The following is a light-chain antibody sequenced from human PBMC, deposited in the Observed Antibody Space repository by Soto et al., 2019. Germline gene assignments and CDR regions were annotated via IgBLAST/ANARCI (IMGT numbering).Light chain of an antibody. CDR2: GAS. Sequence: EIVTTQSPATLSVSPWGRATLSCRASQSISDTLAWYQQKPGQAPRLLIHGASTRAPGFPARFSGSGSGTDFTLTISTLEPEDFAVYYCQHRSEWPVSFGQGTRLEIK. CDR3: QHRSEWPVS. J-gene: IGKJ5*01. CDR1: QSISDT. V-gene: IGKV3-15*01.